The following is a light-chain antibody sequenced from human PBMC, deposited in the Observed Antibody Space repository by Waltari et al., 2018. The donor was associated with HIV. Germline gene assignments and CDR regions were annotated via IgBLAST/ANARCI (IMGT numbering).Light chain of an antibody. CDR1: QSVSSTY. Sequence: IVLTQSPGTLSLSPGERASLSCRASQSVSSTYIAWYQQKPGQAPRLLIYGASTRTTDIPDRFSGSGSGTDFTLTINRLEPEDFGVYFCRLHSSTITFGQGTRLDIK. J-gene: IGKJ5*01. CDR2: GAS. CDR3: RLHSSTIT. V-gene: IGKV3-20*01.